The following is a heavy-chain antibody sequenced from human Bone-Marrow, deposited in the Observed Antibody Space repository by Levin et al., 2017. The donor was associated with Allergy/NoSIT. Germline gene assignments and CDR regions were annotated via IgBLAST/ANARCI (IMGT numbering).Heavy chain of an antibody. CDR1: GGSISSSSYY. CDR2: IYYSGST. V-gene: IGHV4-39*01. D-gene: IGHD3-16*01. J-gene: IGHJ4*02. Sequence: SETLSLTCTVSGGSISSSSYYWGWIRQPPGKGLEWIGSIYYSGSTYYNPSLKSRVTISVDTSKNQSSLKLSSVTAADTAVYYCARVNMYYDYVWGNLWVGLFFDYWGQGTLVTVSS. CDR3: ARVNMYYDYVWGNLWVGLFFDY.